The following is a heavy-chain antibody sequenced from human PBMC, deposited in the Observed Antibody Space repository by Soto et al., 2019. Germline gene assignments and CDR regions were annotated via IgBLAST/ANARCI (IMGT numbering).Heavy chain of an antibody. Sequence: PSETLSLTCTVSGGSISSYYWSWIRQPPGKGLEWIGYIYYSGSTNYNPSLKSRVTISVDTSKNQFSLKLSSVTAADTAVYYCARHRTDGYSYGAFDYWGQGTLVTVSS. CDR2: IYYSGST. CDR3: ARHRTDGYSYGAFDY. J-gene: IGHJ4*02. CDR1: GGSISSYY. V-gene: IGHV4-59*08. D-gene: IGHD5-18*01.